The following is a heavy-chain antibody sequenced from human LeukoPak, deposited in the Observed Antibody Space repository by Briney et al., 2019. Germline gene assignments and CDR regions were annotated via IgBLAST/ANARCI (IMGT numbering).Heavy chain of an antibody. J-gene: IGHJ4*02. CDR1: GFTFSSYS. CDR3: ARGLFSVRSYYDSSGYYTFDY. D-gene: IGHD3-22*01. V-gene: IGHV3-21*01. Sequence: GGSLRLSCAASGFTFSSYSMNWVRQAPGKGLEWVSSISSSSSYIYYADSVKGRFTISRDNAKNSLYLQMNSLRAEDTAVYYCARGLFSVRSYYDSSGYYTFDYWGQGTLVTVSS. CDR2: ISSSSSYI.